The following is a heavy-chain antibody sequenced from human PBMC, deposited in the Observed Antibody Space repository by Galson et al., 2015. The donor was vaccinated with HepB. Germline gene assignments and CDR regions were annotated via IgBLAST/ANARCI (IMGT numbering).Heavy chain of an antibody. CDR3: TRDSGRGGWGTLAWGPKPGCSNHFQY. CDR2: LESGGST. J-gene: IGHJ4*02. CDR1: GFTVSSHY. V-gene: IGHV3-66*01. D-gene: IGHD2-8*01. Sequence: SLRLSCAASGFTVSSHYMSWVRQAPGKGLEWVSVLESGGSTYYADSVKGRFTISRGNAANSLYLQMNSLRAEDTAVYYCTRDSGRGGWGTLAWGPKPGCSNHFQYWGQGTLVTVSS.